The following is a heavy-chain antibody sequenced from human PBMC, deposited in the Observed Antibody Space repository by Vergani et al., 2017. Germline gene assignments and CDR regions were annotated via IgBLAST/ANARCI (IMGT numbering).Heavy chain of an antibody. CDR3: AKQDEYYYGSGSYYPEDV. CDR2: IYSGGST. D-gene: IGHD3-10*01. J-gene: IGHJ6*02. V-gene: IGHV3-53*04. CDR1: GFTVSSNY. Sequence: EVQLVESGGGLVPPGGSLRLSCAASGFTVSSNYMSWVRQAPGKGLEWVSVIYSGGSTDYADSVKGRFHISRHNSKNTLYLQMNSLRAEDTAVYYCAKQDEYYYGSGSYYPEDVWGQGTTVTVSS.